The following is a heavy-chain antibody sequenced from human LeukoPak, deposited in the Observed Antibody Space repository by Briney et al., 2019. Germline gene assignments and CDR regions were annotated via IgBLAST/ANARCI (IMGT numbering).Heavy chain of an antibody. V-gene: IGHV1-2*02. Sequence: ASVNVSCRASGYTFTGYYMHWVRQAPGQGLEWMGWINPNSGGTNYAQKFQGRVTMTRDTSISTAYMELSRLRSDDTAVYYCARDSNGGYYYDSSGSYYYGMDVWGQGTTVTVSS. CDR1: GYTFTGYY. J-gene: IGHJ6*02. CDR3: ARDSNGGYYYDSSGSYYYGMDV. D-gene: IGHD3-22*01. CDR2: INPNSGGT.